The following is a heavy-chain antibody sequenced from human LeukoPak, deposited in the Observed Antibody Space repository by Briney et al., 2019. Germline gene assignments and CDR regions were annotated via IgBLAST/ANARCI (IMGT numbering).Heavy chain of an antibody. Sequence: GGSLRLSCAASGFTFSSYGMTWVRQAPGKGLEWVSGISGSAGSTYYADSVKGRFTISRDNSKNTLYLQLNSLRAEDTAVYYCAKMTGYSSGWPFDYWGQGTLVTVSS. J-gene: IGHJ4*02. CDR1: GFTFSSYG. CDR3: AKMTGYSSGWPFDY. D-gene: IGHD6-19*01. V-gene: IGHV3-23*01. CDR2: ISGSAGST.